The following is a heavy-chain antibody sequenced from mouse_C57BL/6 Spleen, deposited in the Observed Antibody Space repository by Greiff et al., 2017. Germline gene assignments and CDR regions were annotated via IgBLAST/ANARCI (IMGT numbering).Heavy chain of an antibody. CDR1: GYTFTSYW. Sequence: QVQLQQSGAELVKPGASVKLSCKASGYTFTSYWMPWVKQRPGQGLEWIGEIGPSDSYTNYNQKFKGKATLSVDTSSSTAYMQLRSLTSEDSAVYYCARKGYRNYGAMDDWGQGTLGTVAA. D-gene: IGHD2-5*01. CDR3: ARKGYRNYGAMDD. J-gene: IGHJ4*01. V-gene: IGHV1-50*01. CDR2: IGPSDSYT.